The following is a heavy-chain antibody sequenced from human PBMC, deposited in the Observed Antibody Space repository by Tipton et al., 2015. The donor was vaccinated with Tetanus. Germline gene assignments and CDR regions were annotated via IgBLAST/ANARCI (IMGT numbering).Heavy chain of an antibody. CDR1: GGSINRYY. CDR3: ARESWNRDAFDI. D-gene: IGHD1-1*01. Sequence: TLSLTCTVSGGSINRYYWSWIRQSPGKGLEWIGYINYSGTTNYASSLQSRVIISVDTSKNQFSLKLSSVTAADTAVYYCARESWNRDAFDIWGQGTMVTVSS. J-gene: IGHJ3*02. V-gene: IGHV4-59*01. CDR2: INYSGTT.